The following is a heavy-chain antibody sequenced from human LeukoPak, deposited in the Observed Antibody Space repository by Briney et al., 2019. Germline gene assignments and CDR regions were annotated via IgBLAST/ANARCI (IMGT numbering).Heavy chain of an antibody. D-gene: IGHD2-2*02. J-gene: IGHJ3*02. CDR3: AQDLVVVVPAAIGAFDI. Sequence: GGSLRLSCAASGFTFSSYAMSWVRQAPGKWLEWVSAISGSGGSTYYADSVKGRFTISRDNSKNMLYLQMNSLRAEDTAVYYCAQDLVVVVPAAIGAFDIWGQGTMVTVSS. CDR1: GFTFSSYA. CDR2: ISGSGGST. V-gene: IGHV3-23*01.